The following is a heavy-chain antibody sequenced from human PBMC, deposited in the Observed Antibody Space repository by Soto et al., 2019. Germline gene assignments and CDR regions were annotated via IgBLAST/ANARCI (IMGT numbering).Heavy chain of an antibody. D-gene: IGHD2-2*01. CDR2: ISWDGTIT. J-gene: IGHJ4*02. Sequence: PGGSLRLSCAASGFTFDDFTMHWVRQVPGKALEWVSLISWDGTITHYADSVAGRFTISRDNSENSLPLQMNNLRTEDSALYFCRPKYTDSSAPLDQPSYLNYWGREPWSPSPQ. V-gene: IGHV3-43*01. CDR3: RPKYTDSSAPLDQPSYLNY. CDR1: GFTFDDFT.